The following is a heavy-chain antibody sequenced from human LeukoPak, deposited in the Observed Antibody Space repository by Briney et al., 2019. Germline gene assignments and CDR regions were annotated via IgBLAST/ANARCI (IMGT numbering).Heavy chain of an antibody. D-gene: IGHD2-2*01. Sequence: PGGSLRLSCAASGFTFSNYDMNWVRQSPGKGLEWVSSIDTDSTYIHYADSVKGRFTISRDNSKNTLYLQMNSLRAEDTAVYYCAKEGIVVVPAATTPLYFDYWGQGTLVTVSS. CDR2: IDTDSTYI. J-gene: IGHJ4*02. CDR1: GFTFSNYD. CDR3: AKEGIVVVPAATTPLYFDY. V-gene: IGHV3-21*01.